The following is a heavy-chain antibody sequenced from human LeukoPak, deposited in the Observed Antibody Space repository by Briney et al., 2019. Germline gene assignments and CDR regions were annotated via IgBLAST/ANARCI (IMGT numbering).Heavy chain of an antibody. J-gene: IGHJ4*02. CDR3: ARGVYIAAAQYGY. Sequence: PSETLSLTCAVYGGSFSGYYWSWIRQPPGKGLEWIGHSYYSGTTNYNPSLKSRVTISVDTSKNQFSLKLSSVTAADTAVYYCARGVYIAAAQYGYWGQGTLVTVSS. CDR1: GGSFSGYY. CDR2: SYYSGTT. V-gene: IGHV4-59*01. D-gene: IGHD6-13*01.